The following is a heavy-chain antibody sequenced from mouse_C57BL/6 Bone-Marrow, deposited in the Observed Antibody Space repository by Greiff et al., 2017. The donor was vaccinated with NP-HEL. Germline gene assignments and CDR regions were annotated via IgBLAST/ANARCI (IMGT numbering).Heavy chain of an antibody. CDR1: GYTFTGYW. V-gene: IGHV1-9*01. Sequence: QVQLQQSGAELMKPGASVKLSCKATGYTFTGYWIEWVKQRPGHGLEWIGEILPGSSSTNYNEKFKGTATFTADTSSNTAYMQLSSLTTEDSAIYYCARRYYDCGEIEEDDYWGQGTTLTVSS. CDR3: ARRYYDCGEIEEDDY. CDR2: ILPGSSST. J-gene: IGHJ2*01. D-gene: IGHD2-4*01.